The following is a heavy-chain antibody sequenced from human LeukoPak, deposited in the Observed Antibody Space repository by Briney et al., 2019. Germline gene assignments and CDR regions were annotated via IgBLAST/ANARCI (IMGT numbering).Heavy chain of an antibody. CDR1: GGSISNYF. V-gene: IGHV4-59*01. CDR2: IFYNGST. D-gene: IGHD6-6*01. Sequence: SETLSLTCTVSGGSISNYFWSWIRQTPGKGLEWIGYIFYNGSTNYNPSLKSRVSISVDTSKNQFSLKITSVTAADTAVYYCARTYSSSVPFDYWGQGTLVTVSS. CDR3: ARTYSSSVPFDY. J-gene: IGHJ4*02.